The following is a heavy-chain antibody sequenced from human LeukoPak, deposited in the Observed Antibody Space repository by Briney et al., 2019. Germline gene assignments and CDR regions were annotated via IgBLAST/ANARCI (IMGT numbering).Heavy chain of an antibody. Sequence: GGSLRLSCAASGFTFSSYSMNWVRQAPGKGLEWVSSISSSSSYIYYADSVKGRFTISRDNAKNSLYLQMNSLRAEDTAVYYCARLRFGYNWNDPGGFDYWGQGTLVTVSS. D-gene: IGHD1-1*01. CDR2: ISSSSSYI. CDR3: ARLRFGYNWNDPGGFDY. J-gene: IGHJ4*02. CDR1: GFTFSSYS. V-gene: IGHV3-21*01.